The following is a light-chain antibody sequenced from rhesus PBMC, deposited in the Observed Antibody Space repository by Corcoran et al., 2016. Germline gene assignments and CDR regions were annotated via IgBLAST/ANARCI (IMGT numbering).Light chain of an antibody. CDR1: QDINFW. V-gene: IGKV1-19*01. Sequence: DIQMTQSPSSLSASVGDKVTITCHASQDINFWLSWLQQKPGKAPKALIYTASRLQRGVPSRFSGSGSGTDYTLTIRRLQPEDFATYYCHPYADLPYTFGQGAKVGIK. CDR3: HPYADLPYT. CDR2: TAS. J-gene: IGKJ2*01.